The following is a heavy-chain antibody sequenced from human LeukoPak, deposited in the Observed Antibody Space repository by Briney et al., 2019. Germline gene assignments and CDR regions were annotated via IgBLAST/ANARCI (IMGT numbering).Heavy chain of an antibody. CDR1: GGSISSYY. J-gene: IGHJ4*02. CDR2: INHSGST. D-gene: IGHD4-23*01. Sequence: SETLSLTCTVSGGSISSYYWSWIRQPPGKGLEWIGEINHSGSTNYNPSLKSRVTISVDTSKNQFSLKLSSVTAADTAVYYCARGTTVVTPDFDYWGQGTLVTVSS. V-gene: IGHV4-34*01. CDR3: ARGTTVVTPDFDY.